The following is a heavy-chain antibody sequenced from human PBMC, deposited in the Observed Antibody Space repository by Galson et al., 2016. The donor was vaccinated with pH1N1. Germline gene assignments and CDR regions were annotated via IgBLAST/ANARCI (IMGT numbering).Heavy chain of an antibody. Sequence: SLRLSCAASGFSVSRHWMSWVRQAPGQGLEWVSGIFNDGSTSYADYVKGRFTISRDNSKNTLYLQMNTLRVDDTALYYCARDRPYGGKFDFDSWGPGTLVTVSS. CDR3: ARDRPYGGKFDFDS. CDR1: GFSVSRHW. J-gene: IGHJ4*02. V-gene: IGHV3-53*01. D-gene: IGHD4-23*01. CDR2: IFNDGST.